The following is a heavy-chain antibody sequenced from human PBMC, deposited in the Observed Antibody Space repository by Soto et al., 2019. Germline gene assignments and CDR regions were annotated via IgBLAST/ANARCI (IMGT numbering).Heavy chain of an antibody. Sequence: EVQLLESGGGLVQPGGSLRLSCAASGFIFSSYAMKWVRQAPGKGLEWVSLIGESGTPTYYADSVKGRFTISGDNSGNTLFLEMYSLRAEDTAVYYCARYIPGVRYYGMDVWGQGTTVTVSS. CDR3: ARYIPGVRYYGMDV. D-gene: IGHD2-2*01. V-gene: IGHV3-23*01. CDR2: IGESGTPT. J-gene: IGHJ6*02. CDR1: GFIFSSYA.